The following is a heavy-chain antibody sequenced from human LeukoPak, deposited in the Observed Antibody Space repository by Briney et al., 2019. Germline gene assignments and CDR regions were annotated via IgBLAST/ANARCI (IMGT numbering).Heavy chain of an antibody. J-gene: IGHJ4*02. Sequence: GGSLRLSCAASGFTFSSYAMHWARQAPGKGLEWVAVISYDGSNKYYADSVKGRFTISRDNSKNTLYLQMNSLRAEDTAVYYCARDYASLYCSSTSCYPRFDYWGQGTLVTVSS. CDR3: ARDYASLYCSSTSCYPRFDY. V-gene: IGHV3-30-3*01. D-gene: IGHD2-2*01. CDR1: GFTFSSYA. CDR2: ISYDGSNK.